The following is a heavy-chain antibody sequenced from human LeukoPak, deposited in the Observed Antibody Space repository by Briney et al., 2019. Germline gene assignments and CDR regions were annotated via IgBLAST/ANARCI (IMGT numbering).Heavy chain of an antibody. Sequence: GRSLRLSCAASGFNFDDYAMHWVRQAPGKGLEWVSGISWNSGIIGYADSVKGRFTISRDNAKNPLYLQMNSLRAEDTAFYYCAKDHGSGFYYFDYWGQGTLVTVSS. CDR2: ISWNSGII. D-gene: IGHD6-19*01. CDR3: AKDHGSGFYYFDY. V-gene: IGHV3-9*01. CDR1: GFNFDDYA. J-gene: IGHJ4*02.